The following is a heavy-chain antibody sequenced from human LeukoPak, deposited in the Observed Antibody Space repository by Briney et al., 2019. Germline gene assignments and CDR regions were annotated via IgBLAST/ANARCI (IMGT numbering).Heavy chain of an antibody. D-gene: IGHD3-22*01. CDR1: GFTFSSYA. CDR3: AKSSGFYESYYYMDV. Sequence: PGGSLRLSCAASGFTFSSYAMSWDRQAPGKGLEWVSPISGGGGSTYYADSVKGRFTISRDNSKNTLYLQMNSLRAEDTAVYYCAKSSGFYESYYYMDVWGKGTTVTVSS. J-gene: IGHJ6*03. V-gene: IGHV3-23*01. CDR2: ISGGGGST.